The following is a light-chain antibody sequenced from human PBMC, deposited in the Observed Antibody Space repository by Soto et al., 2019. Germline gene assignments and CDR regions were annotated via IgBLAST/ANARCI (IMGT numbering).Light chain of an antibody. J-gene: IGKJ1*01. CDR3: QQSYSSRWT. CDR2: AAS. Sequence: ITLTLSPGSRSTSFGDRIPIACRTRQSSSIYLTWYQQIPGQAPKLLIYAASRWPSGVPSRFSGSGSGTDFTLTISSLKPEDFATYYCQQSYSSRWTFGQGTKVDIK. V-gene: IGKV1-39*01. CDR1: QSSSIY.